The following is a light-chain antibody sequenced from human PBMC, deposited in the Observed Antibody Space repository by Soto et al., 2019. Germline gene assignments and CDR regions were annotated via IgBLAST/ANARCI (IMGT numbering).Light chain of an antibody. CDR1: QSVSDW. CDR3: QQFGASLTWT. V-gene: IGKV1-5*01. CDR2: DTS. J-gene: IGKJ1*01. Sequence: IQSTQSPSTLSASVGDRVTITCRASQSVSDWLAWYQQKPGNPPKLLIYDTSRLESAVPSRFSGSGSGTDFTLTISRLEPEDFAVYYCQQFGASLTWTFGQGTKVDI.